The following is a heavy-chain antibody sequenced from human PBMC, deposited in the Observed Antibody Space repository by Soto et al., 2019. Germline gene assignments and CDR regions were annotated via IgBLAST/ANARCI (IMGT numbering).Heavy chain of an antibody. J-gene: IGHJ4*02. D-gene: IGHD4-17*01. CDR1: GFTFSSYG. Sequence: QVQLVESGGGVVQPGRSLRLSCAASGFTFSSYGMHWVRQAPGKGLEWVAVIWYDGSNKYYADSVKGRFTISRDNSKNTLYLQMNSLRAEDTAVYYCARERYGDYPRRDFDYWGQGTLVNVSS. CDR2: IWYDGSNK. CDR3: ARERYGDYPRRDFDY. V-gene: IGHV3-33*01.